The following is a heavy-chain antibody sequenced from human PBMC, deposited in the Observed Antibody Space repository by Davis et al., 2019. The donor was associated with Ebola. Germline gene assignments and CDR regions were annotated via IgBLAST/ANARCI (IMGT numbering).Heavy chain of an antibody. CDR3: ARGRRLYSSSRFDY. J-gene: IGHJ4*02. CDR1: GGSISSSNW. Sequence: MPSETLSLTCAVSGGSISSSNWWSLVRQPPGKGLEWIGEIYHSGSTNYNPSLKSRVTISVDTSKNQISLKLSSVTAADTAVYYCARGRRLYSSSRFDYWGQGTLVTVSS. V-gene: IGHV4-4*02. CDR2: IYHSGST. D-gene: IGHD6-13*01.